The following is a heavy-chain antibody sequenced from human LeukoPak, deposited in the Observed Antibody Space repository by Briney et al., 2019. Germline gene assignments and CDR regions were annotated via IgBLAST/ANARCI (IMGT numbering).Heavy chain of an antibody. CDR1: GFTFSSYA. CDR3: ARAPVAGTYYFDY. Sequence: GRSLRLSCAVSGFTFSSYAMHWVRQAPGKGLEWVAVIWHDGSNKYYADSVKGRFTISRDNSKNTLYLQMNSLRAEDTAVYYCARAPVAGTYYFDYWGQGTLVTVSS. J-gene: IGHJ4*02. CDR2: IWHDGSNK. D-gene: IGHD6-19*01. V-gene: IGHV3-33*01.